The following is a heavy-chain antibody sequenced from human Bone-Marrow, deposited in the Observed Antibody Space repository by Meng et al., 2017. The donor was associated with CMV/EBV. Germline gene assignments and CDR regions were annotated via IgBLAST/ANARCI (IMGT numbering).Heavy chain of an antibody. Sequence: ASVKVSCKASGYTITGYYMHWVRQAPGQGLEWMGWINPNSGGTNYAQKFQGRVTMTRNTSISTAYMELSSLRSEDTAVYYCARGHNWNYYYYYGMDVWGQGTTVTVSS. CDR2: INPNSGGT. V-gene: IGHV1-2*02. D-gene: IGHD1-20*01. CDR3: ARGHNWNYYYYYGMDV. CDR1: GYTITGYY. J-gene: IGHJ6*02.